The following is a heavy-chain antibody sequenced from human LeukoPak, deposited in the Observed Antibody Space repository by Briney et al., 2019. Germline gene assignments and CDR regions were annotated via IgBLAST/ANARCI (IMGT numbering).Heavy chain of an antibody. CDR3: ARWLNYYDSSGYRYYFDY. J-gene: IGHJ4*02. CDR2: INPNSGGT. V-gene: IGHV1-2*02. CDR1: GYTFTGYY. D-gene: IGHD3-22*01. Sequence: ASVKVSCKASGYTFTGYYMHWVRQAPGQGLEWMGWINPNSGGTNYAQKFQGRVTMTRDTSISTAYMELSRLRSDDTAVCYCARWLNYYDSSGYRYYFDYWGQGTLVTVSS.